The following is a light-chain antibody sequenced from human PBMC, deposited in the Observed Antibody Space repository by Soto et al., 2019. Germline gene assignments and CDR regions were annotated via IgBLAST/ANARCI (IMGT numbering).Light chain of an antibody. CDR3: SSYSSSGTPFV. CDR2: EVS. J-gene: IGLJ1*01. Sequence: QSALIQPPSVSGSPGQSVTISCTGTSSDVGSYDYVSWYQQHPGKAPKLVIYEVSNRPSGVSNRFSGFKFGNTASLAISGLQAEDEADYHCSSYSSSGTPFVFGTGTKVTVL. CDR1: SSDVGSYDY. V-gene: IGLV2-14*01.